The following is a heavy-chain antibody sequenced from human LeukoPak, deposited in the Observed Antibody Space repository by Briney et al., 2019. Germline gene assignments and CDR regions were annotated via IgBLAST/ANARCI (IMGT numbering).Heavy chain of an antibody. Sequence: GSSVKVSCKASGGTYSSYAISWVRQAPGQGLEWMGGIIPIFGTANYAQKFQGRVTITTDESTSTAYMELSSLRSEDTAVYYCARGEGYTVTTSDYYYYYYMVFWGKGTTVTVSS. CDR1: GGTYSSYA. D-gene: IGHD4-11*01. V-gene: IGHV1-69*05. J-gene: IGHJ6*03. CDR2: IIPIFGTA. CDR3: ARGEGYTVTTSDYYYYYYMVF.